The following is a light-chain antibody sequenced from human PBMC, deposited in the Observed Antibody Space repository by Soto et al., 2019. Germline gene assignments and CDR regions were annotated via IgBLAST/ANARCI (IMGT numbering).Light chain of an antibody. CDR3: SSYAGSSSYV. J-gene: IGLJ1*01. V-gene: IGLV2-23*02. CDR2: AVT. Sequence: QSVLTQPASVSGSPGQSITISCTGTSSDIGNYKLVSWFQQHPGKAPRLIIFAVTERPAGISVRFSGSKSGNTASLTISGLQAADEADYYCSSYAGSSSYVFGTGTKLTVL. CDR1: SSDIGNYKL.